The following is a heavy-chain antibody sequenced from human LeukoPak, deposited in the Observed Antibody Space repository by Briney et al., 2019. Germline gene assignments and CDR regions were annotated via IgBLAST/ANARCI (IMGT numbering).Heavy chain of an antibody. V-gene: IGHV3-48*01. CDR2: ISWNSGSI. CDR3: AKEGGITMIVVVPPVL. J-gene: IGHJ4*02. D-gene: IGHD3-22*01. CDR1: GFIFSSYN. Sequence: GGSLRLSCAASGFIFSSYNMNWVRQAPGKGLEWVSGISWNSGSIGYADSVKGRFTISRDNSKNTLYLQMNSLRAEDTAVYYCAKEGGITMIVVVPPVLWGQGTLVTVSS.